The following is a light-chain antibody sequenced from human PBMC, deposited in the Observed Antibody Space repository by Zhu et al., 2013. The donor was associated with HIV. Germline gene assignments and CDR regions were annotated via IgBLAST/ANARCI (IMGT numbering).Light chain of an antibody. CDR3: SSYAGNNNYV. CDR2: EAT. Sequence: QSALTQPASVSGTPGQSITISCTGTSSNVGSYNFVSWYRQYPGKAPKLIIYEATKRPAGVSDRFSGSKSGNTASLTVSGLQAEDEADYYCSSYAGNNNYVFGTGTKVTVL. CDR1: SSNVGSYNF. J-gene: IGLJ1*01. V-gene: IGLV2-14*02.